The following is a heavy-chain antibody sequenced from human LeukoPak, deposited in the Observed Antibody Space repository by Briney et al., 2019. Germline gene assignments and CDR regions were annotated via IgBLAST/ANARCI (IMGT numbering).Heavy chain of an antibody. V-gene: IGHV4-59*01. CDR3: ARLSFFRGSYVFDY. CDR2: IYYSGCT. Sequence: SETLSLPCTVSGGSIRRYYWRWIRQPPAKGLEWIGYIYYSGCTNYNPSLKSRVTISVDTSKNQLSLKLSSVTAADTAVYYCARLSFFRGSYVFDYWGQGTLVTVSS. D-gene: IGHD1-26*01. J-gene: IGHJ4*02. CDR1: GGSIRRYY.